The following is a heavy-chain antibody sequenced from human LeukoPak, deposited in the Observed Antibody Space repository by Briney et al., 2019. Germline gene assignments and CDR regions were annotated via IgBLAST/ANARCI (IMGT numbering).Heavy chain of an antibody. CDR2: ISGSGGST. J-gene: IGHJ4*02. CDR3: AKALAVQYYNVIGNSRGPVDY. D-gene: IGHD3-10*01. CDR1: GFTFSSYA. Sequence: PGGSLRLSCAASGFTFSSYAMSWVRQAPGKGLEWASAISGSGGSTYYADSVKGRFTISRDNSKNTLYLQMNSLRAEDTAVYYCAKALAVQYYNVIGNSRGPVDYWGQGTLVTVSS. V-gene: IGHV3-23*01.